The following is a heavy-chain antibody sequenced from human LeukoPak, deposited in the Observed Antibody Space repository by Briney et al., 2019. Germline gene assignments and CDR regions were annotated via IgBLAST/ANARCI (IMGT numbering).Heavy chain of an antibody. Sequence: PVASVKFSCKASGGTFSSYAISWVRQAPGQGLEWMGGIIPIFGTANYAQKFQGRVTITTDESTSTAYMELSSLRSEDTAVYYCARGRDHSSSWGDYYYMDVWGKGTTVTVSS. CDR2: IIPIFGTA. CDR3: ARGRDHSSSWGDYYYMDV. D-gene: IGHD6-13*01. V-gene: IGHV1-69*05. CDR1: GGTFSSYA. J-gene: IGHJ6*03.